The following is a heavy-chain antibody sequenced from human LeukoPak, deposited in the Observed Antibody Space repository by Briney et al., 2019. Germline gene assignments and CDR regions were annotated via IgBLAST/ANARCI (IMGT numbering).Heavy chain of an antibody. V-gene: IGHV3-23*01. CDR1: GFTFSSYA. CDR3: AKDPAGSGTHDRYFDH. D-gene: IGHD3-10*01. Sequence: GGSLRLSCAASGFTFSSYAMSWVRQAPGKGLEWVSAISGSGGSTYYADSVKGRFTISRDNSKNTLYLQMNSLRAEDTAVYYCAKDPAGSGTHDRYFDHWGQGTLVTVSS. CDR2: ISGSGGST. J-gene: IGHJ4*02.